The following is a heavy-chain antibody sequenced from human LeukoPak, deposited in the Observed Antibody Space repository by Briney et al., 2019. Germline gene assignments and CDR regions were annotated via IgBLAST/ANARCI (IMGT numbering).Heavy chain of an antibody. V-gene: IGHV4-38-2*02. J-gene: IGHJ4*02. D-gene: IGHD2/OR15-2a*01. CDR1: GYSISSGYY. CDR2: IYHSGST. CDR3: ARDKFFYAYYFDY. Sequence: PSETLSLTCTVSGYSISSGYYWGWIRQPPGKGLEWIGSIYHSGSTYYNPSLKSRVTMSVDTSRNQFSLKLNSVTAADTAVYYCARDKFFYAYYFDYWGQGTLVTVSS.